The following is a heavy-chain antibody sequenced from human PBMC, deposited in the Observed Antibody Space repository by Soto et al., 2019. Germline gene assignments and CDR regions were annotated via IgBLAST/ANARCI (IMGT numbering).Heavy chain of an antibody. CDR2: IYATGTT. J-gene: IGHJ5*02. D-gene: IGHD1-1*01. V-gene: IGHV4-4*07. CDR1: GASISGFY. Sequence: PSETLSLTCTVSGASISGFYWSWIRRSAGKGLEWIGRIYATGTTDYNPSLKSRVMMSVDTSKKQFSLKLRSVTAADTAVYYCVRDGTKTLRDWFDPWGQGISVTVSS. CDR3: VRDGTKTLRDWFDP.